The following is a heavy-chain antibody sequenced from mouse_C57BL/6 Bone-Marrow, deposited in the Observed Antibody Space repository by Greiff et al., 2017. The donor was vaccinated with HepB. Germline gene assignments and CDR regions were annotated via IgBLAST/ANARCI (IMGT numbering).Heavy chain of an antibody. V-gene: IGHV1-63*01. CDR1: GYTFTNYW. CDR2: IYPGGGYT. CDR3: ASSCGNWYFDV. J-gene: IGHJ1*03. D-gene: IGHD1-1*02. Sequence: QVQLQQSGAELVRPGTSVKMSCKASGYTFTNYWIGWAKQRPGHGLEWIGDIYPGGGYTNYNEKFKGKATLTADKSSSTAYMQFNSLTSEDSAIYYCASSCGNWYFDVWGTGTTVTVSS.